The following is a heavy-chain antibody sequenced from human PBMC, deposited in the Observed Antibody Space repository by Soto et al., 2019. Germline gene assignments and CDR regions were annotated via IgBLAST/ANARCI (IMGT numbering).Heavy chain of an antibody. CDR1: EFTFSSYG. Sequence: LRLSCAASEFTFSSYGMHWVRQAPGKGLEWVAVISYDGSNKYYADSVKGRFTISRDNSKNTLYLQMDSLRAEDTAVYYCAKDPEAATTDYYYYYGMDVWGQGTTVTVSS. D-gene: IGHD2-15*01. V-gene: IGHV3-30*18. J-gene: IGHJ6*02. CDR2: ISYDGSNK. CDR3: AKDPEAATTDYYYYYGMDV.